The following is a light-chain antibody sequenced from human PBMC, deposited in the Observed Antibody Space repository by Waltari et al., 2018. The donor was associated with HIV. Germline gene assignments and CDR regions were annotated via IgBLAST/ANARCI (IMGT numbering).Light chain of an antibody. CDR2: RDS. Sequence: SYELTQPLSVSVALGQTARITCGGNNIGSKNVHWYQQKPGQAPVLVIYRDSNRPSGIPERFSGSNSGYTATLTISRAQAGDEADYYCHVWDSSTVVFGGGTKLTVL. CDR3: HVWDSSTVV. V-gene: IGLV3-9*01. J-gene: IGLJ2*01. CDR1: NIGSKN.